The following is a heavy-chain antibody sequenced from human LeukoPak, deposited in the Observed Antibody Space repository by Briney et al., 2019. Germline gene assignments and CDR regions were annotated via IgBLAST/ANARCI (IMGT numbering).Heavy chain of an antibody. D-gene: IGHD6-19*01. CDR2: INHSGST. CDR1: GGSFSGYY. CDR3: ARERSGWYYYFDY. Sequence: SDTLSLTCAVYGGSFSGYYWSWLRQPPGKGLEWIGEINHSGSTNYNPSLKSRVTISVDTSKNQFSLKLSSVTAADTAVYYCARERSGWYYYFDYWGQGTLVTVSS. V-gene: IGHV4-34*01. J-gene: IGHJ4*02.